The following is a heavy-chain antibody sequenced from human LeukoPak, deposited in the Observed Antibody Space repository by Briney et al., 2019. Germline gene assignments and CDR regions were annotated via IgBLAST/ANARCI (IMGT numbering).Heavy chain of an antibody. CDR1: GGSISSYY. D-gene: IGHD2-15*01. J-gene: IGHJ6*02. V-gene: IGHV4-34*01. CDR2: INHSGST. Sequence: PSETLSLTCTVSGGSISSYYWSWIRQPPGKGLEWIGEINHSGSTNYNPSLKSRVTISVDTSKNQFSLKLSSVTAADTAVYYCARVDGYCSGGSCAYGMDVWGQGTTVTVSS. CDR3: ARVDGYCSGGSCAYGMDV.